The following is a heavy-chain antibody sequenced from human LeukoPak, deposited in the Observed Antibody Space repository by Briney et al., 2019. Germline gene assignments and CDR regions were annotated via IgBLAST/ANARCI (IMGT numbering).Heavy chain of an antibody. CDR1: GGSISSYY. J-gene: IGHJ3*02. D-gene: IGHD2-2*01. Sequence: SETLSLTCTVSGGSISSYYWSWIRQPPGKGLEWIGSIYYSGSTYYNPSLKSRVTISVDTSKNQFSLKLSSVTAADTAVYYCSIGYCSSTSCYPFDIWGQGTMVTVSS. CDR2: IYYSGST. CDR3: SIGYCSSTSCYPFDI. V-gene: IGHV4-59*05.